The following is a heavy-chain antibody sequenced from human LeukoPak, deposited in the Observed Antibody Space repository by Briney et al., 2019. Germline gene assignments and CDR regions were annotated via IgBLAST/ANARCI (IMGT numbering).Heavy chain of an antibody. CDR2: INSDGSST. Sequence: PGGSLRLSCAASGFTFSSYWVHWVRQAPGKGLVWVSRINSDGSSTSYADSVKGRFTISRDNAKNTLYLQMNSLRAEDTAVYYCASYSGSYYGFDYWGQGTLVTASS. D-gene: IGHD1-26*01. V-gene: IGHV3-74*01. CDR3: ASYSGSYYGFDY. J-gene: IGHJ4*02. CDR1: GFTFSSYW.